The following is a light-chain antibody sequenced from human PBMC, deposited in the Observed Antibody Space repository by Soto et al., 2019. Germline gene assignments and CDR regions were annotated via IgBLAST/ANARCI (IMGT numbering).Light chain of an antibody. Sequence: DIQMTQSPSSLSASVGDRVTITCRASQSISSYLNWYQQKPGKAPKLLIYAASSLQSGVPSRFSGSVSGTDFTCSISSLQPEDFSTYYCQQSYSTPRFTFGPGTKVDIK. CDR3: QQSYSTPRFT. V-gene: IGKV1-39*01. J-gene: IGKJ3*01. CDR1: QSISSY. CDR2: AAS.